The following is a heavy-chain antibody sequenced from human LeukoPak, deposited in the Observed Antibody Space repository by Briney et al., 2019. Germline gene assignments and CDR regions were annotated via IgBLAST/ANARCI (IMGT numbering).Heavy chain of an antibody. D-gene: IGHD6-13*01. J-gene: IGHJ4*02. Sequence: GASVKVSCKASGYTFTGYYMHWVRQAPGQGLEWMGWINPNSGGTNFAQKFQGRVTMTRDTSISTAYMELSRLRSDDTAVYYCARNIAPAGTPTYFDYWGQGTLVTVAS. CDR2: INPNSGGT. V-gene: IGHV1-2*02. CDR1: GYTFTGYY. CDR3: ARNIAPAGTPTYFDY.